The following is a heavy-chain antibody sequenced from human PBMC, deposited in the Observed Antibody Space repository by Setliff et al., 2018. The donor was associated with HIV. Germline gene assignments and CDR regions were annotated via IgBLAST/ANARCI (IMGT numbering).Heavy chain of an antibody. J-gene: IGHJ5*02. V-gene: IGHV4-39*01. CDR2: IRYSGRT. CDR1: GGSISSGSYD. D-gene: IGHD3-22*01. CDR3: ASRVYYYDSSGYLREEGFDP. Sequence: SETLSLTCTGSGGSISSGSYDWSWSRQPAGKGLEWIGHIRYSGRTYYNPSLKSRVTISVDTSKNQFSLKLSSVTAADAAVYYCASRVYYYDSSGYLREEGFDPWGQGTLVTVSS.